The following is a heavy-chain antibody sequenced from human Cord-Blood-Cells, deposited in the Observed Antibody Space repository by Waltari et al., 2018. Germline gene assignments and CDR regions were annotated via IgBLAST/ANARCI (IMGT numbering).Heavy chain of an antibody. CDR1: GGSFSGYY. CDR2: NNHSGIT. V-gene: IGHV4-34*01. CDR3: ARGLERDIVVVPAAIKLDP. D-gene: IGHD2-2*01. Sequence: QVQLQQWGAGLLKPSETLSLTCAVYGGSFSGYYWSWIRQTPGKGLEWIGENNHSGITNYTPSLKSRVTISVDTSKNQFSLKLSSVTAADTAVYYCARGLERDIVVVPAAIKLDPWGQGTLVTVSS. J-gene: IGHJ5*02.